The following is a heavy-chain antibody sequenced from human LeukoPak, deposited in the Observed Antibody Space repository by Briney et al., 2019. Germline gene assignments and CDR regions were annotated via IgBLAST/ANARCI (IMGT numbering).Heavy chain of an antibody. CDR1: GYTFTDYG. V-gene: IGHV1-18*01. Sequence: GASVKLSCKASGYTFTDYGIHWVRQAPGQGLEWMGWISAYNGNTNYVQNLQGRVAMTTDTSTSTAYMELRSLRSDDTAVYYCAIVLGRQRAVAGDDDWGKGTLVTVSS. CDR2: ISAYNGNT. D-gene: IGHD6-19*01. CDR3: AIVLGRQRAVAGDDD. J-gene: IGHJ4*02.